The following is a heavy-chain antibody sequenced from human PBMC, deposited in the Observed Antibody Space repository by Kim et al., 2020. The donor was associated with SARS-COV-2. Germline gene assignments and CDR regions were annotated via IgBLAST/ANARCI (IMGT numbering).Heavy chain of an antibody. CDR1: GFTFNTYE. J-gene: IGHJ4*02. CDR3: ARVYNSSSWYGVDY. Sequence: GGSLRLSCAASGFTFNTYEMNWVRQAPGKGLEWVSYISTSDSTTSYADSVKGRFTISRDNANNSLYLQMNRLRAEDTAVYYCARVYNSSSWYGVDYWGQGTLVTVSS. CDR2: ISTSDSTT. D-gene: IGHD6-13*01. V-gene: IGHV3-48*03.